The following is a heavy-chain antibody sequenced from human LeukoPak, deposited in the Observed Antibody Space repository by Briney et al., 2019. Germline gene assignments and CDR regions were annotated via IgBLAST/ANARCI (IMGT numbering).Heavy chain of an antibody. CDR1: RFTSNNYA. CDR2: ISGGGTT. V-gene: IGHV3-23*01. Sequence: GGSLRLSCETSRFTSNNYAVSWVRQAPGKGLEWVSSISGGGTTYYADSVKGRFTISRDSSQNTLYLQMNGLRAEDAAVYFCARGWSSVSYYFQYWGQGTLVTVSS. CDR3: ARGWSSVSYYFQY. D-gene: IGHD6-13*01. J-gene: IGHJ4*02.